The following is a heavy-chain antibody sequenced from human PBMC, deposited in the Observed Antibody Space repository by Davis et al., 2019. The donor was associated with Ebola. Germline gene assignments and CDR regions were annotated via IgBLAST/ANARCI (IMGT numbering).Heavy chain of an antibody. Sequence: GESLKISCKGSGYTFAQYWLGWVRQKPGSGLEWMGIIYPGDSDARYSPSVQGQVTFSADKSISTAYLQWSSLKAPDTAMYYCARAASSTWQTGLDVWGKGTTVTVSS. V-gene: IGHV5-51*01. CDR3: ARAASSTWQTGLDV. CDR1: GYTFAQYW. D-gene: IGHD6-13*01. CDR2: IYPGDSDA. J-gene: IGHJ6*04.